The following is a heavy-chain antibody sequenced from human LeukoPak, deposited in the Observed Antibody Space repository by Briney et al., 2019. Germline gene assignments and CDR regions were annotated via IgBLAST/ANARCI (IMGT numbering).Heavy chain of an antibody. CDR3: ARGPGAPYYDILTGYYRDGYYYMDV. Sequence: SETLSLTCTVSGGSLSSYYWSWIRQPPGKGLEWIGYIYYSGSTNYNPSLKSRVTISADTSKNQFSLKLSYVTAADAAVYYCARGPGAPYYDILTGYYRDGYYYMDVWGKGTTVTISS. V-gene: IGHV4-59*01. J-gene: IGHJ6*03. CDR1: GGSLSSYY. D-gene: IGHD3-9*01. CDR2: IYYSGST.